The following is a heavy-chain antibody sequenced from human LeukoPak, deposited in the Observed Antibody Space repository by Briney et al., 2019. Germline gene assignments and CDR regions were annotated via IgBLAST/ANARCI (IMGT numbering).Heavy chain of an antibody. V-gene: IGHV4-61*02. CDR1: GGSISSGSYY. Sequence: SDTLALTCTVSGGSISSGSYYGSWIRQPAGKGLEWIGRIYTSGSTNYNPSLKGRVTISVDTSKNQFSLKLSSVTAEDTAVYYCASEDYSDAFDIWGQGTMVTVSS. CDR3: ASEDYSDAFDI. CDR2: IYTSGST. J-gene: IGHJ3*02. D-gene: IGHD2-21*01.